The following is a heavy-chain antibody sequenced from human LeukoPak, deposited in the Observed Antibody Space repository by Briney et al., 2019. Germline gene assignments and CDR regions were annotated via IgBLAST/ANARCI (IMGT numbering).Heavy chain of an antibody. CDR1: GGSIRSYY. Sequence: SETLSLTCTVSGGSIRSYYWSWIRQPPGKGLEWIGYIYYSGSTNYNPSLKSRVTISVDTSENQFSLKLSSVTAADTAVYYCARSYSSGFDYWGQGTLVTVSS. CDR3: ARSYSSGFDY. J-gene: IGHJ4*02. CDR2: IYYSGST. D-gene: IGHD6-19*01. V-gene: IGHV4-59*01.